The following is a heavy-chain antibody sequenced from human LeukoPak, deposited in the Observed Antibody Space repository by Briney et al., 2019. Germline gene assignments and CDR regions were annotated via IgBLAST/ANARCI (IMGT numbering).Heavy chain of an antibody. Sequence: ASVRVSCKASGYTFTSYGISWVRQAPGQGLEWMGWISAYNGNTNYAQKLQGRVTMTTDTSTSTAYMELRSLRSDDTAVYYCARDQYCSGGSCYSRYFDLWGRGTLVTVSS. CDR1: GYTFTSYG. V-gene: IGHV1-18*01. CDR2: ISAYNGNT. J-gene: IGHJ2*01. D-gene: IGHD2-15*01. CDR3: ARDQYCSGGSCYSRYFDL.